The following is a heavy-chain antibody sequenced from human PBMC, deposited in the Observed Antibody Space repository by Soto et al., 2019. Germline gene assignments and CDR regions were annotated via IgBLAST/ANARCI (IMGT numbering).Heavy chain of an antibody. CDR1: GGSFSGYY. CDR2: INHSGST. D-gene: IGHD3-10*01. Sequence: SETLSLTCAVYGGSFSGYYWSWIRQPPGKGLEWIGEINHSGSTNYNPSLKSRVTISVDTSKNQFSLKLSSVTAADTAVYYCARGSITMVRGESHSQVNWFDPWGQGTLVTVS. J-gene: IGHJ5*02. CDR3: ARGSITMVRGESHSQVNWFDP. V-gene: IGHV4-34*01.